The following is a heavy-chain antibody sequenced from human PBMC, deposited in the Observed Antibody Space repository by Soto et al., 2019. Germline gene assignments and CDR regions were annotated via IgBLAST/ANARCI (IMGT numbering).Heavy chain of an antibody. D-gene: IGHD3-22*01. CDR3: ATPSREYDIRGSPRHHTDV. J-gene: IGHJ6*02. CDR1: GYSFATYW. Sequence: GESLKISCKASGYSFATYWIGWVRQMPGKGLEWMGIIYPSDSDTRYSPSFQGQVTISADKSINTAYLQWSSLKASDTAMYYCATPSREYDIRGSPRHHTDVWGQGTTVTVSS. CDR2: IYPSDSDT. V-gene: IGHV5-51*01.